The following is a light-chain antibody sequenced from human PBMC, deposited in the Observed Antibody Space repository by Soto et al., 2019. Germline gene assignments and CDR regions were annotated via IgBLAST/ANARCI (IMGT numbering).Light chain of an antibody. CDR3: CSYTISATLV. V-gene: IGLV2-14*01. CDR1: TNDTGGYNY. J-gene: IGLJ3*02. CDR2: EVR. Sequence: QPVLTQPASVSGSPGQSITISCSGTTNDTGGYNYVSWYQHHPGKVPKVIIYEVRNRPSGVSNRFSGSKSGNTASLTISGLQAEDEADYYCCSYTISATLVFGGGTKVTVL.